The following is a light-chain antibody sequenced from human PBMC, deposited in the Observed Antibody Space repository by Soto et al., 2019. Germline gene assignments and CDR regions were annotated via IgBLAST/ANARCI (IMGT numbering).Light chain of an antibody. J-gene: IGLJ2*01. CDR2: EVN. V-gene: IGLV2-14*01. CDR1: SSDVGGYNY. CDR3: SSYTNSTTLVV. Sequence: QSALTQPASVSGSPGQSVTISCTGTSSDVGGYNYVSWYQQHPGKAPTLMIYEVNYRPSGVSDRFSGSKSGNTASLTISGLQAADEADYYCSSYTNSTTLVVFGGGTKLTVL.